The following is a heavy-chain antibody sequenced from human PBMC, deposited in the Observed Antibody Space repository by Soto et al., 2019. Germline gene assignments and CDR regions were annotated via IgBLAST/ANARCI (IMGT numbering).Heavy chain of an antibody. CDR3: TVGGGWLTDY. CDR2: IHYSGST. Sequence: QVQLQESGPGLVKPSETLSLTCSVSGGSLSSGFWGWFRQPPGKGLEWIGFIHYSGSTTYNPSLPXRLTISLDTSKSRLSLGLSSVTAADTSLYSCTVGGGWLTDYWGQGTLVAVSS. D-gene: IGHD5-12*01. V-gene: IGHV4-59*01. CDR1: GGSLSSGF. J-gene: IGHJ4*02.